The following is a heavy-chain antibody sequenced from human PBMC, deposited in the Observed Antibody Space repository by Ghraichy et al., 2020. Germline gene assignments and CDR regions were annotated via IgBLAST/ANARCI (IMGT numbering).Heavy chain of an antibody. CDR2: ISGSGGST. Sequence: GGSLRLSCAASGFTFSGYAMSWVRQAPGKGLEWVSAISGSGGSTYYADSVKGRFTISRDNSKNTLYLQMNSLRAEDTAIYYCAKSGVSEWDLSYYFDYWGQGTLVTVSS. J-gene: IGHJ4*02. D-gene: IGHD2-15*01. CDR3: AKSGVSEWDLSYYFDY. V-gene: IGHV3-23*01. CDR1: GFTFSGYA.